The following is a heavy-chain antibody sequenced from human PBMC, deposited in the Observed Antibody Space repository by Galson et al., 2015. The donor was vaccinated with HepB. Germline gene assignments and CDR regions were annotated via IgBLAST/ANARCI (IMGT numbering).Heavy chain of an antibody. J-gene: IGHJ4*02. V-gene: IGHV3-23*01. CDR2: ISGSGGST. D-gene: IGHD3-9*01. CDR1: GYTFSNYA. CDR3: VPGGGSFGWSYYFDY. Sequence: SLRLSCAASGYTFSNYAMSWVRQAPGKGLEWVSGISGSGGSTDYADSVKGRFTISRDNSKNTLYLQMNSLRTDDTAVYYCVPGGGSFGWSYYFDYWGQGTLVTVSS.